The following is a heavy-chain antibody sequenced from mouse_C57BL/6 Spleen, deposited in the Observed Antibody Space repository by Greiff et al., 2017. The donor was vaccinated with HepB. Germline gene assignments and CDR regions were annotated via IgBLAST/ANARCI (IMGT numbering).Heavy chain of an antibody. D-gene: IGHD2-3*01. J-gene: IGHJ1*03. CDR1: GYTFTSYW. V-gene: IGHV1-61*01. CDR2: IYPSDSET. CDR3: ARTIYDGYLWYFDV. Sequence: VQLLQPGAELVRPGSSVKLSCKASGYTFTSYWMDWVKQRPGQGLEWIGNIYPSDSETHYNQKFKDKATLTVDKSSSTAYMQLSSLTSEDSAVYYCARTIYDGYLWYFDVWGTGTTVTVSS.